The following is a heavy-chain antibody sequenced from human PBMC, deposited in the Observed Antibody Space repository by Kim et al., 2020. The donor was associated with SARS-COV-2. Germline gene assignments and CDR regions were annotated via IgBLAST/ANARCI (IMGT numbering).Heavy chain of an antibody. CDR2: IYHSGST. CDR3: ARTWIQLWFNGMDV. CDR1: GGSISSSNW. Sequence: SETLSLTCAVSGGSISSSNWWSWVRQPPGKGLEWIGEIYHSGSTNYNPSLKSRVTISVDKSKNQFSLRLSSVTAADTAVYYCARTWIQLWFNGMDVWGQGTTVTVSS. V-gene: IGHV4-4*02. J-gene: IGHJ6*02. D-gene: IGHD5-18*01.